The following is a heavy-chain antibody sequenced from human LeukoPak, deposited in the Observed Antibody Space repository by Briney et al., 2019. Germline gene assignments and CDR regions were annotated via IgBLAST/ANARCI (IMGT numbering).Heavy chain of an antibody. V-gene: IGHV4-34*01. CDR1: GGSFSGYY. CDR2: INHSGST. J-gene: IGHJ4*02. D-gene: IGHD2-2*02. CDR3: ARGYCSSTSCYTFGY. Sequence: SETLSLTCAVYGGSFSGYYWSWIRQPPGKGLEWVGEINHSGSTNYNPSPKSRVTISVDTSKNQFSLKLSSVTAADTAVYYCARGYCSSTSCYTFGYWGQGTLVTVSS.